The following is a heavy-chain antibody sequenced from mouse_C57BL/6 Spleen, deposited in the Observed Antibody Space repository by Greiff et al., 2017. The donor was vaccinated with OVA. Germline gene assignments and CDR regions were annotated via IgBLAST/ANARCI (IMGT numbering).Heavy chain of an antibody. D-gene: IGHD2-1*01. CDR1: GYTFTDYE. CDR2: IDPETGGT. CDR3: TRRGYGNYQGWFAY. J-gene: IGHJ3*01. Sequence: QVQLQQSGAELVRPGASVTLSCKASGYTFTDYEMHWVKQTPVHGLEWIGAIDPETGGTAYNQKFKGKAILTADKSSSTAYMELRSLTSEDSAVYYCTRRGYGNYQGWFAYWGQGTLVTVSA. V-gene: IGHV1-15*01.